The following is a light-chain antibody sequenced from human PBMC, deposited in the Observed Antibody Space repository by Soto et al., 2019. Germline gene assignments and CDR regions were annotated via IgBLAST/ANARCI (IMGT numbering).Light chain of an antibody. CDR1: QSISSW. J-gene: IGKJ1*01. V-gene: IGKV1-5*03. CDR3: KQYNSYSWT. Sequence: DIQMTQSPSTLSASVGDRVTITCRASQSISSWLAWYQQKPGKAPKLLIYKASSLESGVPSRFSGSGSGTEFTLTFSSLQPDDLATYYCKQYNSYSWTFGQGTKV. CDR2: KAS.